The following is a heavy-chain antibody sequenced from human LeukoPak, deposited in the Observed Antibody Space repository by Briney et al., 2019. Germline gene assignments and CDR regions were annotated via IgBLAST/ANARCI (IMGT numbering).Heavy chain of an antibody. V-gene: IGHV3-53*01. D-gene: IGHD1-26*01. J-gene: IGHJ3*02. CDR2: IYSGGST. CDR1: GFTVSSNY. CDR3: ASPGAYSGSYSGI. Sequence: PGGSLRLSCAASGFTVSSNYMSWVRQAPGKGLEWVSVIYSGGSTYYADSVKGRFTISRDNSKNSLYLQMNSLRAEDTAVYYCASPGAYSGSYSGIWGQGTMVTVSS.